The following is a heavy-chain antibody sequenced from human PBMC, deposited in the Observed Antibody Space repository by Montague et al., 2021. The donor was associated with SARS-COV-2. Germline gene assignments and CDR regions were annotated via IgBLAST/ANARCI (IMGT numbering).Heavy chain of an antibody. CDR1: GGSISSGSYY. D-gene: IGHD3-9*01. J-gene: IGHJ5*02. CDR3: AREWVYYDILTGYRNWFDP. Sequence: TLSLTCTVSGGSISSGSYYWSWTRQPAGKGLEWIGRIYTSGSTNYNPSLKSRVTISVDTSKNQFSLKLSSVTAADTAVYYCAREWVYYDILTGYRNWFDPWGQGTLVTVSS. V-gene: IGHV4-61*02. CDR2: IYTSGST.